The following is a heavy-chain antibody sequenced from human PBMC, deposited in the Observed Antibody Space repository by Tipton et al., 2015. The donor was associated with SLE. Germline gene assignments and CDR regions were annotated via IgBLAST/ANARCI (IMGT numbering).Heavy chain of an antibody. CDR3: AREEYSNSSPFGY. Sequence: SLRLSCAASGFTFSSYWMHWVRQGPGRGLVWVSRINGDGSSTSYADSVKGRFTISRDNAKNTLYPQMNSLRAEDMAVYYCAREEYSNSSPFGYWGQGTLVTVSS. V-gene: IGHV3-74*01. CDR1: GFTFSSYW. J-gene: IGHJ4*02. D-gene: IGHD6-6*01. CDR2: INGDGSST.